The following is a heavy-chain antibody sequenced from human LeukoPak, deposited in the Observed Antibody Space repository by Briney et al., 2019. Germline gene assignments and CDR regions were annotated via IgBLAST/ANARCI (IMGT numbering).Heavy chain of an antibody. J-gene: IGHJ3*02. CDR3: ARGAHXXTYAFDI. CDR2: ISYDGTDK. V-gene: IGHV3-30-3*01. CDR1: GFTFSRYA. D-gene: IGHD3-16*01. Sequence: GRSLRLSCAASGFTFSRYAMHWVRQAPGKGLEWVALISYDGTDKYYADSLKGRFTISRDNSKNTLYLQMNSLRADDTAVYSCARGAHXXTYAFDIWGQGTMVTVS.